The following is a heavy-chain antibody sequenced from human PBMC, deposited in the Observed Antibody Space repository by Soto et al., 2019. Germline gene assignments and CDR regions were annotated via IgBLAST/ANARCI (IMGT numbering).Heavy chain of an antibody. V-gene: IGHV3-23*01. CDR1: GFTFSSYA. D-gene: IGHD3-3*01. CDR2: ISGSGGST. CDR3: AKVSRRFLEWLLNYDY. J-gene: IGHJ4*02. Sequence: GGSLRLSCAASGFTFSSYAMSWVRQAPGKGLEWVSAISGSGGSTYYADSVKGRFTISRDNSKNTLYLQMNSLRAEDTAVYYCAKVSRRFLEWLLNYDYWGQGTLVTVSS.